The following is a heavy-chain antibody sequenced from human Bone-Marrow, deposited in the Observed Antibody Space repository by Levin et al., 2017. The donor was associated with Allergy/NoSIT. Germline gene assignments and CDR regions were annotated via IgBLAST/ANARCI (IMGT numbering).Heavy chain of an antibody. V-gene: IGHV3-74*01. CDR2: IRPDGTGT. Sequence: GGSLRLSCVASGFTFSNFWMHWVRQVPGKGLMFVSTIRPDGTGTNYVDSVRGRFTTSRDNSTNTVFLEMNNVRAEDTGLYYCTNGLSGEAFWGRGTLVTVSS. D-gene: IGHD1-26*01. J-gene: IGHJ4*02. CDR3: TNGLSGEAF. CDR1: GFTFSNFW.